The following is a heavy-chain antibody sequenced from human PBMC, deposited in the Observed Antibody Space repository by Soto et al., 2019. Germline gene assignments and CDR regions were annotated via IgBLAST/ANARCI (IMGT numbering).Heavy chain of an antibody. V-gene: IGHV3-23*01. CDR2: ISSSGGST. CDR3: TKNNWNDRLVFDY. J-gene: IGHJ4*02. Sequence: GGSLRLSCAASGFTFSSYAMSWVRQAPGKGLEWVSTISSSGGSTYYADSVKGRFTISRDNSKDTLYLQMNSLRAEDRALYYCTKNNWNDRLVFDYWGQGTLVTVSS. D-gene: IGHD1-20*01. CDR1: GFTFSSYA.